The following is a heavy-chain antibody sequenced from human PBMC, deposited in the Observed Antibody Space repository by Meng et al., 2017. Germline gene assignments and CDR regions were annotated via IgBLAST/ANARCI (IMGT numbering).Heavy chain of an antibody. D-gene: IGHD4-11*01. J-gene: IGHJ6*02. CDR3: ARQSDGLNDYSNQEYYYYYGMDV. V-gene: IGHV5-51*01. CDR2: IYPGDSDT. Sequence: GGSLRLSCKGSGYSLTSYWIGCVRQMPGKGLEWMGIIYPGDSDTRYSTSFQGQVTISADKSISTAYLQWSSLKASDTAMYYCARQSDGLNDYSNQEYYYYYGMDVWGQGTTVTVSS. CDR1: GYSLTSYW.